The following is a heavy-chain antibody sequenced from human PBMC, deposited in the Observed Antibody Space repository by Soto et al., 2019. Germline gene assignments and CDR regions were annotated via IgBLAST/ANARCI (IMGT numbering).Heavy chain of an antibody. Sequence: QVQLVQSGAEVKKPGASVKVSCKASGYTFTSYYIHWVRQAPGQWLEWMGIINPSGGSTSYAQKFQGRVTMTRDTSTSTVYMELSSLRSEDTAVYYCARQTYYYDSGSYYRRDWFDPWGQGTLVTVSS. CDR1: GYTFTSYY. D-gene: IGHD3-10*01. CDR3: ARQTYYYDSGSYYRRDWFDP. CDR2: INPSGGST. J-gene: IGHJ5*02. V-gene: IGHV1-46*01.